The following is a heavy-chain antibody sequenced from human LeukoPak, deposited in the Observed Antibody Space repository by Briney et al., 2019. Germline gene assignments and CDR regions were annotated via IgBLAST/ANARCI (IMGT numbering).Heavy chain of an antibody. CDR3: ARQFSYDILTGYYTYPFDY. D-gene: IGHD3-9*01. V-gene: IGHV4-34*01. Sequence: PSETLSLTCAVYGGSFSGYYWSWIRQPPGKGLEWIGEINHSGSTNYNPSLKSRVTISVDTSKNQFSLKLSSVTAADTAVYYCARQFSYDILTGYYTYPFDYWGQGTLVTVSS. CDR2: INHSGST. J-gene: IGHJ4*02. CDR1: GGSFSGYY.